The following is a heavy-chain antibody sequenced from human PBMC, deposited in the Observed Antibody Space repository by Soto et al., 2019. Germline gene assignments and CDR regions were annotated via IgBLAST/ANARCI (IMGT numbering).Heavy chain of an antibody. CDR3: ARFLVQIAAAGCVRPMDV. CDR1: GFTFSSHV. V-gene: IGHV3-23*01. J-gene: IGHJ6*02. Sequence: QPGGSLRLSCAASGFTFSSHVMTWVRQGTGKGLEWVSTISSGGSTYYADSVKGRFTISRDNSRNTLYLQMNSLRAEDTAVYYCARFLVQIAAAGCVRPMDVWGQGTTVTVSS. D-gene: IGHD6-13*01. CDR2: ISSGGST.